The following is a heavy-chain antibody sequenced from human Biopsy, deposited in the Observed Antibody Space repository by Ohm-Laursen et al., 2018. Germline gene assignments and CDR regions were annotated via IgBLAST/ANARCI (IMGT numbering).Heavy chain of an antibody. D-gene: IGHD3-10*01. J-gene: IGHJ6*02. CDR3: SRSRGSSGIATIYYYGMDV. CDR2: ISSSSDNI. CDR1: GFTLSSYS. Sequence: SLRLSCAAPGFTLSSYSMNWVRQTPGQGLEWVSTISSSSDNIYYVDSVKGRFTISRDNAKNSLYLQMNSLRAEDTAVYYCSRSRGSSGIATIYYYGMDVWGQGTTVTVSS. V-gene: IGHV3-21*01.